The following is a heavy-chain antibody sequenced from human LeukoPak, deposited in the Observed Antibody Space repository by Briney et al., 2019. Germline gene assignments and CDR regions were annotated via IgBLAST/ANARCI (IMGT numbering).Heavy chain of an antibody. Sequence: ETLSLTCAVYGGSFSGYYWSWIRQPPGKGLEWVGHIKSKSDGGTTDYAAPVKGRFTISRDDSKNTLYLQMNSLKTEDTAVYYCSTSKEGYCSSSSCYTDYWGQGTLVTVSS. CDR2: IKSKSDGGTT. V-gene: IGHV3-15*01. CDR3: STSKEGYCSSSSCYTDY. CDR1: GGSFSGYY. J-gene: IGHJ4*02. D-gene: IGHD2-2*02.